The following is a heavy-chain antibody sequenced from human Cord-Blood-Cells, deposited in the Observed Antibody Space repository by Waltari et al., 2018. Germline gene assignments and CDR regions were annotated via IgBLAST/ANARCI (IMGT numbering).Heavy chain of an antibody. J-gene: IGHJ6*03. D-gene: IGHD5-12*01. V-gene: IGHV3-30*18. CDR1: GFTFSSYG. CDR2: ISYDGSNK. Sequence: QVQLVESGGGGVQPGRSLRLSCAASGFTFSSYGMPWVRQAPCKGLEWVAVISYDGSNKYYADSVKGRFNISRDNSKNTLYLQMNSLRAEDTAVYYCAKEPGEWLYYYYYMDVWGKGTTVTVSS. CDR3: AKEPGEWLYYYYYMDV.